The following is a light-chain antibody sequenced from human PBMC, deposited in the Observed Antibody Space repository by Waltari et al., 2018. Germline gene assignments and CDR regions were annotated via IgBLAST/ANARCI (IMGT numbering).Light chain of an antibody. Sequence: EIVLTQSPATLPLSPGDTATLSCSASQTVRTFLAWYQQKPGQAPRLLIFDASSRATGISPKFRGSGSGTDFTLTVNNLEPEDFAVYYCQQRSSWPYTFGQGTRVDFK. J-gene: IGKJ2*01. CDR2: DAS. CDR1: QTVRTF. CDR3: QQRSSWPYT. V-gene: IGKV3-11*01.